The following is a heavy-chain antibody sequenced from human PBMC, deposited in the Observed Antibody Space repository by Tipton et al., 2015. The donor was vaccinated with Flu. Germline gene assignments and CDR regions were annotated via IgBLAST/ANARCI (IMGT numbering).Heavy chain of an antibody. CDR3: ARLSYYDVDLKNFYFED. CDR1: GGSVNSYF. CDR2: VSYSGNT. V-gene: IGHV4-59*05. J-gene: IGHJ4*02. Sequence: TLSLTCTVSGGSVNSYFWSWIRQPPGKGLEWIGGVSYSGNTYSNPSLKGRVTISVDTSKNQFSLKLNSVTAADTAVYYCARLSYYDVDLKNFYFEDWGQGTLVTVSS. D-gene: IGHD3-10*02.